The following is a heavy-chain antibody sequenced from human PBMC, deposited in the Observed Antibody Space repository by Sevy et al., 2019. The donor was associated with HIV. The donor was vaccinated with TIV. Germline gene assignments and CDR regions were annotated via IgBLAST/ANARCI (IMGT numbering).Heavy chain of an antibody. J-gene: IGHJ6*02. Sequence: QLGGSLRLSCAASGFSFSRSAMHWVRQAPGKGLEWVAVMSYNGNKKYNGDSVKGRFTISRDDSKNTLYLQMNSLRAEDTAVYYCAREAVLIGGAIVSYGMDVWGQGTTVTVSS. D-gene: IGHD3-16*02. CDR1: GFSFSRSA. V-gene: IGHV3-30*04. CDR2: MSYNGNKK. CDR3: AREAVLIGGAIVSYGMDV.